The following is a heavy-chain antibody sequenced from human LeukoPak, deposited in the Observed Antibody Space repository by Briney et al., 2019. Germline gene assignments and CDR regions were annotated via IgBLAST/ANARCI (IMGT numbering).Heavy chain of an antibody. V-gene: IGHV3-21*01. CDR3: ARVPY. D-gene: IGHD1-1*01. CDR2: ISSSSSYI. CDR1: GFTFSSYS. Sequence: GGSLRLSCAASGFTFSSYSMNWVRQAPGKGLEWVSSISSSSSYINYADSVKGRFTISRDNAKNSLYLQMNSLRAEDTAVYYCARVPYWGQGTLVTVSS. J-gene: IGHJ4*02.